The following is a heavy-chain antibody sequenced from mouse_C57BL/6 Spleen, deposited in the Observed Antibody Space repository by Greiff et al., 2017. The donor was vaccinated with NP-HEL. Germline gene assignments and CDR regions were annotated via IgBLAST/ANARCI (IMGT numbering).Heavy chain of an antibody. CDR2: ISDGGSYT. CDR3: ARDYYGSSYDYFDY. V-gene: IGHV5-4*01. CDR1: GFTFSSYA. D-gene: IGHD1-1*01. Sequence: EVQVVESGGGLVKPGGSLKLSCAASGFTFSSYAMSWVRQTPEKRLEWVATISDGGSYTYYPDNVKGRFTISRDNAKNNLYLQMSHLKSEDTAMCYCARDYYGSSYDYFDYWGQGTTLTVSS. J-gene: IGHJ2*01.